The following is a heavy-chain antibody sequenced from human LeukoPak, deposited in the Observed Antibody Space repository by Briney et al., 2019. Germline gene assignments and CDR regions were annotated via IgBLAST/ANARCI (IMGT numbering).Heavy chain of an antibody. V-gene: IGHV4-59*01. Sequence: SESLFLTFSVYGGSISSYFWGWIRQPPGKGLEWVGHIYHSGSTNYNPSLKSRVTISVDTSKNQLSLQLTSVTAADTAVYYCARYNGDYGYFDYWGQGTLVIVSS. J-gene: IGHJ4*02. CDR1: GGSISSYF. CDR3: ARYNGDYGYFDY. D-gene: IGHD1-1*01. CDR2: IYHSGST.